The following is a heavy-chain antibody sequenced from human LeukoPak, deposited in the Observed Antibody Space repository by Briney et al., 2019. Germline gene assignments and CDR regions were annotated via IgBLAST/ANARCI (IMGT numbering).Heavy chain of an antibody. J-gene: IGHJ3*02. Sequence: PSETLSLTCAVSGYSISSGYYWGWIRQPPGKGLEWIGSIYHSGSTYYNPSLKSRVTISVDTSKNQFSLKLSSVTAADTAVYYCARLLTGDAFDIWGQGTMVTVPS. CDR3: ARLLTGDAFDI. V-gene: IGHV4-38-2*01. D-gene: IGHD7-27*01. CDR2: IYHSGST. CDR1: GYSISSGYY.